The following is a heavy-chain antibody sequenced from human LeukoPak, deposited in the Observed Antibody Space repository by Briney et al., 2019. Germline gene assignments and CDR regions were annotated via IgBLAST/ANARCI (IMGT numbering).Heavy chain of an antibody. CDR2: FYFSGTT. V-gene: IGHV4-39*07. D-gene: IGHD2-8*01. J-gene: IGHJ4*02. CDR1: GGSISSSSYY. Sequence: SETLSLTCTVSGGSISSSSYYWGWIRQPPGKGLEWIGSFYFSGTTYYNPSLKSRVTISVDTSKNQFSLKLNSVTAADTAVYYCARVRYYSTNRCYDREFDNWGQGTLVTVSS. CDR3: ARVRYYSTNRCYDREFDN.